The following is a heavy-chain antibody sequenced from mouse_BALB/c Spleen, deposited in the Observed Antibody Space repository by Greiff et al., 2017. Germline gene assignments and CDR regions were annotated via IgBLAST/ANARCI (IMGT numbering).Heavy chain of an antibody. Sequence: EVQGVESGGGLVQPGGSRKLSCAASGFTFSDYGMAWVRQAPGKGPEWVAFISNLAYSIYYADTVTGRFTISRENAKNTLYLEMSSLRSEDTAMYYCARGSGYVYYAMDYWGQGTSVTVSS. D-gene: IGHD3-1*01. V-gene: IGHV5-15*02. CDR2: ISNLAYSI. CDR1: GFTFSDYG. CDR3: ARGSGYVYYAMDY. J-gene: IGHJ4*01.